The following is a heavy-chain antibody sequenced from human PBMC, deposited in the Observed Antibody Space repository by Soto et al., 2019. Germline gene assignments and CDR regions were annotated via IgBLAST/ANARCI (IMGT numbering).Heavy chain of an antibody. CDR3: ARDRAAAGRGDYYGMDV. Sequence: SETLSLTCTVSGGSISSYYWSWIRQPPGKGLEWIGYIYYSGSTNYNPSLKSRVTISVDTSKNQFSLKLSSVTAADTAVYYCARDRAAAGRGDYYGMDVWGQGTTVTVSS. V-gene: IGHV4-59*01. CDR1: GGSISSYY. D-gene: IGHD6-13*01. CDR2: IYYSGST. J-gene: IGHJ6*02.